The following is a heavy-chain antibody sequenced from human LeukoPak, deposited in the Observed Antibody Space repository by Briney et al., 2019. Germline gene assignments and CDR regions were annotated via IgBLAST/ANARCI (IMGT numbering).Heavy chain of an antibody. CDR3: ARSLYYDSSGYYY. CDR2: MNPNSGNT. J-gene: IGHJ4*02. CDR1: GYTFTSYD. V-gene: IGHV1-8*01. Sequence: ASAKVSCKASGYTFTSYDINWVRQAIGQGLEWMGWMNPNSGNTGYAQKFQGRVTMTRNTSISTAYMELSSLRSEDTAVYYCARSLYYDSSGYYYWGQGTLVTVSS. D-gene: IGHD3-22*01.